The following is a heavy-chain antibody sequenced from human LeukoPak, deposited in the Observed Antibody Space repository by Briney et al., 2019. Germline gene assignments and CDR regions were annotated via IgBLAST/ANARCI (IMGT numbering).Heavy chain of an antibody. D-gene: IGHD4-17*01. CDR2: ISHSGSS. Sequence: SETLSLTCAVYGGSFSGYYWSWIRQPPGKGLEWIGEISHSGSSNYNPSLKSRVTISVDTSKNQFSLKLTSVTAADTAVYYCARGDRITVTMFRPRPYIDYWGQGSLATVPS. J-gene: IGHJ4*02. CDR3: ARGDRITVTMFRPRPYIDY. CDR1: GGSFSGYY. V-gene: IGHV4-34*01.